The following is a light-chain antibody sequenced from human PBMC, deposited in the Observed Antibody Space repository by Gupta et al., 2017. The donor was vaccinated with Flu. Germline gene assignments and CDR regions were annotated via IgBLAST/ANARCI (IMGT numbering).Light chain of an antibody. Sequence: QSVLTQPPSVSGAPGQGVTISCAGRSSNIGANMAVHWYQQLPGTTPRLIIYDNKNRSSGVPDRFSGSKSGTTASLAITALQAEDEATYYCQSFDTGLSGYVFGTGTKVFVL. CDR3: QSFDTGLSGYV. V-gene: IGLV1-40*01. CDR1: SSNIGANMA. CDR2: DNK. J-gene: IGLJ1*01.